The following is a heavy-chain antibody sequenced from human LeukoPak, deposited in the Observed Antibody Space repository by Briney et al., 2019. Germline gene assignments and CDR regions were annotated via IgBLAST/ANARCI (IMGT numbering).Heavy chain of an antibody. V-gene: IGHV3-23*01. CDR2: ISGSGGST. CDR1: GFTFSSYA. Sequence: GGSLRLSCAASGFTFSSYAMSWVRQAPGKGLEGVSAISGSGGSTYYADSVKGRFTIYRDNSKNTLYLQMNSLRAEDTAVYYCAKARWAPTYYDYWGQGTLVTVSS. J-gene: IGHJ4*02. D-gene: IGHD4-23*01. CDR3: AKARWAPTYYDY.